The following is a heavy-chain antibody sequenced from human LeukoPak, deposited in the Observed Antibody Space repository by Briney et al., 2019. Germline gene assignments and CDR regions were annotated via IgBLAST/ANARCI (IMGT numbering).Heavy chain of an antibody. CDR3: ARGGYSYAAAY. CDR1: GGSISSSTYY. CDR2: LYYSGST. V-gene: IGHV4-39*01. J-gene: IGHJ4*02. D-gene: IGHD5-24*01. Sequence: SETLSLTCTVSGGSISSSTYYWGWIRQPPGKGLEWIGGLYYSGSTYYNPSLKSRVTISADTSNNQFSLRLSSVTAADTAVYYCARGGYSYAAAYWGQGTLVTVSS.